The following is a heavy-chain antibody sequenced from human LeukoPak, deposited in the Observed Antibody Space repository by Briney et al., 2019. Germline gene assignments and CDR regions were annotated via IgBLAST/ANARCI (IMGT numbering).Heavy chain of an antibody. CDR3: ARGLEGIAADGHTHFDY. CDR2: IYYSGST. V-gene: IGHV4-59*01. D-gene: IGHD6-13*01. J-gene: IGHJ4*02. Sequence: SETLSLTCTVSGGSISSYYWSWIRQPPGKGLEWIGYIYYSGSTNYNPSLKSRVTISVDTSKNQFSLKLSSVTAADTAVYYCARGLEGIAADGHTHFDYWGQGTLVTVSS. CDR1: GGSISSYY.